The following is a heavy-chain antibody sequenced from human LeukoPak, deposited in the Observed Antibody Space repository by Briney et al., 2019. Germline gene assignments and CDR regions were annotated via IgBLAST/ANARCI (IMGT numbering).Heavy chain of an antibody. CDR2: ISGSGGST. CDR1: GFTFSGYG. D-gene: IGHD3-10*01. CDR3: AKEADGSGSYYNDY. V-gene: IGHV3-23*01. Sequence: GGSLRLSCAASGFTFSGYGMSWVRQAPGKGLEWVSAISGSGGSTYYADSVKGRFTISRDNSKNTLYLQMNSLRTEDTAVYYCAKEADGSGSYYNDYWGQGTLVTVSS. J-gene: IGHJ4*02.